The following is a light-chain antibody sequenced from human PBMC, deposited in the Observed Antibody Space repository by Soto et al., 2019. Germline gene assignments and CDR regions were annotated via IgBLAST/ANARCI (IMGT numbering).Light chain of an antibody. CDR2: EAS. Sequence: GDTVTITCRASQDISGHLAWYQQKPGKVPKLLIYEASTLQSRVPSRFSASGSGTDFTLTISSLQPEDVATYYCQKYNGTPRTFGQGTKVELK. J-gene: IGKJ1*01. V-gene: IGKV1-27*01. CDR1: QDISGH. CDR3: QKYNGTPRT.